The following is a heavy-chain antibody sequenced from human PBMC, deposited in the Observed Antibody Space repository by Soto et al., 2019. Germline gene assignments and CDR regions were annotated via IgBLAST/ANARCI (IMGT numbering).Heavy chain of an antibody. Sequence: ASVKVSCKASGYTFTSYAMHWVRQAPGQRLEWMGWINAGNGNTKYSQKFQGRVTITRDTSASTAYMELSRLRSDDTAVYYCHTVTSDSVDYWGQGTLVTVSS. V-gene: IGHV1-3*01. CDR1: GYTFTSYA. CDR2: INAGNGNT. D-gene: IGHD4-17*01. J-gene: IGHJ4*02. CDR3: HTVTSDSVDY.